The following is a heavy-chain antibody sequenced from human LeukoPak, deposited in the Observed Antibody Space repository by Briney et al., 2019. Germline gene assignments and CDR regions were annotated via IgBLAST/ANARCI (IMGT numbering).Heavy chain of an antibody. V-gene: IGHV3-74*01. CDR2: IKNDGST. D-gene: IGHD3-3*01. Sequence: AESLTLSCAASGLTVSRDSMHWVRQSPGKGLVWVSRIKNDGSTTYAHSVKGRFTISIDNAKTMIYLQMNSLRADDTAVYYCARAQGGYYGKFDYWGQGTLVSVSS. J-gene: IGHJ4*02. CDR1: GLTVSRDS. CDR3: ARAQGGYYGKFDY.